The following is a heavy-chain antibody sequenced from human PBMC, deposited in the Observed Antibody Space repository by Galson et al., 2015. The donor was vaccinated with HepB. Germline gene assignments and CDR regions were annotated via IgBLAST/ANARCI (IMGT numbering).Heavy chain of an antibody. V-gene: IGHV3-49*03. Sequence: LSWFRQAPGKGLEWLGFIRSKAYGGTTEYAASVKGRFTISRDDSKSIAYLQMNSLKTEDTAVYYCTRRTYYYDSSGYAFDIWGQGTMVTVSS. CDR3: TRRTYYYDSSGYAFDI. J-gene: IGHJ3*02. CDR2: IRSKAYGGTT. D-gene: IGHD3-22*01.